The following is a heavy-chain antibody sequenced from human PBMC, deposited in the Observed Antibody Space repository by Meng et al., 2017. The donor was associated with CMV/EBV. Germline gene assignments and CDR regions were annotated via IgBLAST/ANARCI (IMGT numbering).Heavy chain of an antibody. CDR1: GYTLTGYS. V-gene: IGHV1-2*02. CDR2: INPNSGDA. Sequence: ASVKVSCKASGYTLTGYSMHWVRQAPGQGLEWMGWINPNSGDAHYAQKFQGRVTMTRDTSISTAYMEVSSLRSDDTAVYYCARAFIPYGSGSGDAFDIWGQGTMVTVSS. CDR3: ARAFIPYGSGSGDAFDI. J-gene: IGHJ3*02. D-gene: IGHD3-10*01.